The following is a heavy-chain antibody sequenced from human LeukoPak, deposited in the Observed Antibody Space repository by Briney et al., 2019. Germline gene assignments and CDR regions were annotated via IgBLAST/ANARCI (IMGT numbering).Heavy chain of an antibody. V-gene: IGHV4-34*01. J-gene: IGHJ4*02. CDR3: ARTRNRYQLIYFDY. CDR2: INHSGST. CDR1: GGSFSGYY. Sequence: PSETLSLTCAVYGGSFSGYYWSWIRQPPGKGLEWIGEINHSGSTNYNPSLKSRVTISVDTSKNQFSLKLSSVTAADTAVYYCARTRNRYQLIYFDYWGQGTLVTVSS. D-gene: IGHD2-2*01.